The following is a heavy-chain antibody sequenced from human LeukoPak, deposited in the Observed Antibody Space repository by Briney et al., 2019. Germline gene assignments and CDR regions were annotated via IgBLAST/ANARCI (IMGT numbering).Heavy chain of an antibody. J-gene: IGHJ4*02. CDR2: INSDGSST. CDR1: GFTFSSYW. D-gene: IGHD6-13*01. Sequence: GGSLRLSCAASGFTFSSYWMHWVRQAPGKGLGWVSRINSDGSSTSYADSVKGRFTISRDNAKNTLYLQMNSLRAEDTAVYYCASEGSSWYYFDYWGQGTLVTASS. V-gene: IGHV3-74*01. CDR3: ASEGSSWYYFDY.